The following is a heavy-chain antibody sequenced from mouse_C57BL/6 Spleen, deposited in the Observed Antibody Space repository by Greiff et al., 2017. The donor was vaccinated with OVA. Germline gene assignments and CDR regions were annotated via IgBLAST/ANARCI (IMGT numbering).Heavy chain of an antibody. CDR2: IYPGGGYT. Sequence: QVQLQQSGAELVRPGTSVKMSCKASGYTFTNYWIGWVKQRPGHGLEWIGDIYPGGGYTNYNEKFKGKATLTADKSSSTAYMQLSSLTSEDSAVYYCARFDYGSLDFDYWGQGTTLTVSS. CDR1: GYTFTNYW. J-gene: IGHJ2*01. CDR3: ARFDYGSLDFDY. D-gene: IGHD1-1*01. V-gene: IGHV1-63*01.